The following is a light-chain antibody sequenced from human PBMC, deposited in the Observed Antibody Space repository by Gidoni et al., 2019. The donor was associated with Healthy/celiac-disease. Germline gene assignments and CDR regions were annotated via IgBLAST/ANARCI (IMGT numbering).Light chain of an antibody. J-gene: IGLJ2*01. CDR1: SSDGDGYNY. Sequence: QSSLTPPASASGSPGQSSTTSSTVTSSDGDGYNYDSWSQQHPGKAPNLMIYDSSNRPSGVSHRCSGSKSGNTASLTISAREAEDEADYYCSSYTSSSTRVFGGGTKLTVL. CDR2: DSS. CDR3: SSYTSSSTRV. V-gene: IGLV2-14*03.